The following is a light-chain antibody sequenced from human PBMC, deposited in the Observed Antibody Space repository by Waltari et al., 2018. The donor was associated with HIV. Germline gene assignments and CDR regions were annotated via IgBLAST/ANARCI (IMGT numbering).Light chain of an antibody. V-gene: IGLV3-1*01. Sequence: SYELTQSPSLSVSPGQTASITCSGDKLGDQYACWYQQKPGQSPVLVIYEDTKRPSGIPERFSGSSSGNTATLTIRGTQAVDAADYYCQAWDTSVWDFGGETKLTVL. CDR2: EDT. CDR3: QAWDTSVWD. CDR1: KLGDQY. J-gene: IGLJ3*02.